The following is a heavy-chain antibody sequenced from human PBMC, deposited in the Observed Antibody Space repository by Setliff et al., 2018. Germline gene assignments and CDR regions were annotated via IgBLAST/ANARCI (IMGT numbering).Heavy chain of an antibody. V-gene: IGHV3-23*01. CDR1: GFTFSTYA. Sequence: GGSLRLSCAASGFTFSTYAINWVRQAPGKGLEWVSAISGSGGATYYTDSVKGRFTISRDNSKNTVYVQMDSLRADDTAVYYCAKMVGGSRSSGSCYFDYWGQGTLVTVSS. CDR2: ISGSGGAT. D-gene: IGHD2-15*01. J-gene: IGHJ4*02. CDR3: AKMVGGSRSSGSCYFDY.